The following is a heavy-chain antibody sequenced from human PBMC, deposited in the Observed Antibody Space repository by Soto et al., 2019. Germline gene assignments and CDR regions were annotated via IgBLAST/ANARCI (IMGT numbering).Heavy chain of an antibody. J-gene: IGHJ6*02. Sequence: GGSLRLSCAASGFTFSNVWMSWVRQAPGKGLEWVGRIKSKTDGGTTDYAAPVKGRFTISRDDSKNTLYLQMNSLKTEDTAVYYCTHSGGVPSYYYYFYGMDVWGQGTTATVSS. CDR2: IKSKTDGGTT. CDR3: THSGGVPSYYYYFYGMDV. D-gene: IGHD3-10*01. CDR1: GFTFSNVW. V-gene: IGHV3-15*01.